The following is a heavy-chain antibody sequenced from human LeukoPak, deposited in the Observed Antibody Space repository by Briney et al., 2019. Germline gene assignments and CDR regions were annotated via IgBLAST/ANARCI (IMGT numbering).Heavy chain of an antibody. CDR3: ARDRYSSSWYEGSWFDP. Sequence: SETLSLTCADYGGSFSSYYWGWIRQPPGKGLERIGSIYYNGSTYYNPSLKSRVTISVDTSKNQFSLKLSSVTAADTAVYYCARDRYSSSWYEGSWFDPWGQGTLVTVSS. J-gene: IGHJ5*02. D-gene: IGHD6-13*01. CDR1: GGSFSSYY. CDR2: IYYNGST. V-gene: IGHV4-39*07.